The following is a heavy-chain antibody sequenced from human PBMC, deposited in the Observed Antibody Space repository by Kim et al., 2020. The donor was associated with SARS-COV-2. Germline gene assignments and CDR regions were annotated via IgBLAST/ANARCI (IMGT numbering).Heavy chain of an antibody. CDR1: GFTFSSYG. CDR2: ISYDGSNK. J-gene: IGHJ6*02. Sequence: GGSLRLSCAASGFTFSSYGMHWVRQAPGKGLEWVAVISYDGSNKYYADSVKGRFTISRDNSKNTLYLQMNSLRAEDTAVYYCAKVAAAGMQHYYYYYGMDVWGQGTTVTVSS. V-gene: IGHV3-30*18. CDR3: AKVAAAGMQHYYYYYGMDV. D-gene: IGHD6-13*01.